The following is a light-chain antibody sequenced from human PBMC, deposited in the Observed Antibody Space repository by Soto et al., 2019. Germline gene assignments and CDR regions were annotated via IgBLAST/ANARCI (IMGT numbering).Light chain of an antibody. CDR3: YQYGWSVSEIP. CDR1: QSVSSSY. CDR2: GAS. Sequence: EIVLTQSPGTLSLSPGERATLSCRASQSVSSSYLAWYQQKPGQAPRLLIYGASSRATGIPDRFSGSGAGTVFTLTIHRLEPEDSAVYYGYQYGWSVSEIPFGHGTHVDIK. V-gene: IGKV3-20*01. J-gene: IGKJ3*01.